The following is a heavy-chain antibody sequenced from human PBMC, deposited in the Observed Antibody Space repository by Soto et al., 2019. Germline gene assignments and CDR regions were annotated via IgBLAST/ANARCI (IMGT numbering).Heavy chain of an antibody. D-gene: IGHD6-13*01. CDR3: AQDLTAAAGSSFDY. CDR2: ISGSGGST. V-gene: IGHV3-23*01. Sequence: EVQLLESGGGLVQPGGSLRLSCAASGFPFSSYAMSWVRQAPGKGLEWVSAISGSGGSTYYEDSVKGRFTISRDNSKNTLYLQMSSLRAEDTAVYYCAQDLTAAAGSSFDYWGQGTLVTVSS. CDR1: GFPFSSYA. J-gene: IGHJ4*02.